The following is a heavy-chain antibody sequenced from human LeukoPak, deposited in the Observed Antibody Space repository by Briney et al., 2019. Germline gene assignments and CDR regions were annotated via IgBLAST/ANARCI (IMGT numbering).Heavy chain of an antibody. CDR3: ARDANYYDSSGYLDY. Sequence: GSLRLSCAASGFTFSSYSMNWVRQAPGKGLEWVSSISSSSSYIYYADSVKGRFTISRDNAKNSLYLQMNSLRAEDTAVYYCARDANYYDSSGYLDYWGQGTLVTVSS. J-gene: IGHJ4*02. V-gene: IGHV3-21*01. D-gene: IGHD3-22*01. CDR1: GFTFSSYS. CDR2: ISSSSSYI.